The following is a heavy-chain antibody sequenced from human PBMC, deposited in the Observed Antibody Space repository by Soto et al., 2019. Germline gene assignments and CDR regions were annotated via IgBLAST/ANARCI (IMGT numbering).Heavy chain of an antibody. D-gene: IGHD2-2*01. V-gene: IGHV3-48*01. CDR2: ISSSSSTI. J-gene: IGHJ6*03. CDR3: AREVVVVPAAIYYYYYMDV. CDR1: GFTFSSYS. Sequence: GGSLRLSCAASGFTFSSYSMNWVRQAPGKGLEWVSYISSSSSTIYYADSVKGRFTISRDNAKNSLYLQMNSLRAEDTAVYYCAREVVVVPAAIYYYYYMDVWGKGTTGTVS.